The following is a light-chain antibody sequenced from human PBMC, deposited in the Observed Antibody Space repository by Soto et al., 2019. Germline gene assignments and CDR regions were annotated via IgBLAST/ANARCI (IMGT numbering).Light chain of an antibody. Sequence: EIVLTQSPGTLSLSPGERVTLSCRASQSVSSSYLAWYQQKPGQAPRLLIYGASSRATGIPARFSGSGSGTEFTLTISSLQSEDSAVYFCQQYNNRPRTFGQGTKVDIK. J-gene: IGKJ1*01. CDR3: QQYNNRPRT. V-gene: IGKV3-15*01. CDR2: GAS. CDR1: QSVSSSY.